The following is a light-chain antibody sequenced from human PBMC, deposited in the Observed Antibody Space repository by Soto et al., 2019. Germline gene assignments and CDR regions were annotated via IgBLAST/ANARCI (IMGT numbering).Light chain of an antibody. V-gene: IGKV1-5*03. CDR2: KAS. Sequence: DIQMTQSPSTLSASVRDRVTITCRASQSISDYLAWYQQKPGKAPKLLIYKASSLESGVPSRFSGSGSGTEFTLTISSLQPDDFATYYCQQYISYLYTFGQGTKLEMK. J-gene: IGKJ2*01. CDR3: QQYISYLYT. CDR1: QSISDY.